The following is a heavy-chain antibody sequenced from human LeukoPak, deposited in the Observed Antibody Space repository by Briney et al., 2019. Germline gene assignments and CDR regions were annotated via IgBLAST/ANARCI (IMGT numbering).Heavy chain of an antibody. J-gene: IGHJ5*02. D-gene: IGHD6-6*01. CDR1: GGSISSSNYY. CDR3: ARHERGSSDWFDP. V-gene: IGHV4-39*01. Sequence: KPSETLSLTCTVSGGSISSSNYYWGWIRQPTGKGLEWIGSIYYSGYTYYNPSLKSRVTISVDTSKNQFSLKLNSVTAADTAVYYCARHERGSSDWFDPWGQGTLVTVSS. CDR2: IYYSGYT.